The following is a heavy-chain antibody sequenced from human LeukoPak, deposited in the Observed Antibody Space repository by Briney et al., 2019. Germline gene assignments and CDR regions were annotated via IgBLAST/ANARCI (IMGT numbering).Heavy chain of an antibody. CDR3: ARETPQTYYFDY. J-gene: IGHJ4*02. Sequence: ASVKVSCTASGYTFGSYYIHWVRQAPGQGLEWMGTISPSGDTTKYAQKFQGRVTMTRDTSTSTVDMELTSLRSEDTAVYFCARETPQTYYFDYWGQGTLVTVSP. CDR2: ISPSGDTT. V-gene: IGHV1-46*01. CDR1: GYTFGSYY.